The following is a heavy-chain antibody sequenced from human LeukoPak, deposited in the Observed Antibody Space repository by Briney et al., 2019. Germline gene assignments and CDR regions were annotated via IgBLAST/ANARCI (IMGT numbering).Heavy chain of an antibody. CDR3: VKFGVDYDMGV. CDR2: IHYSGRA. D-gene: IGHD3-16*01. J-gene: IGHJ6*02. V-gene: IGHV4-59*01. Sequence: SETLSLTCTVSGDSISGSYWTWVRQPPGQGLEWIGQIHYSGRADYNPSLKRRITISVDTSKNQMSLTLTSVTAAGTAIYYCVKFGVDYDMGVWGQGTTVTVSS. CDR1: GDSISGSY.